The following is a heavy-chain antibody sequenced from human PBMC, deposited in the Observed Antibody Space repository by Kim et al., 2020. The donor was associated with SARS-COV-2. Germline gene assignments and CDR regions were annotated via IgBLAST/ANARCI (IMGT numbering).Heavy chain of an antibody. CDR3: ASLGDTGYNWNQKDAFDI. CDR1: GGSFSGYY. D-gene: IGHD1-1*01. V-gene: IGHV4-34*01. CDR2: INHSGST. J-gene: IGHJ3*02. Sequence: SETLSLTCAVYGGSFSGYYWGWIRQPPGKGLEWIGEINHSGSTNYNPSLKSRVTISVDTSKNQFSLKLSSVTAADTAVYYCASLGDTGYNWNQKDAFDIWGQGTMVTVSS.